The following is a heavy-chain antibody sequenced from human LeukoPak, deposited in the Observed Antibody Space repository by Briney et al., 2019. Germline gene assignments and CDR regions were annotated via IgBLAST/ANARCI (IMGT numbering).Heavy chain of an antibody. Sequence: GGSLRLSCAASGXTFSNYAMSWVRQAPGKGLEWVSGISSGGTGTYYADSVRGRFTISRDNSKITLYLQMDSLRVEDTAVYYCARAVPSWFDPWGQETLVAVSS. V-gene: IGHV3-23*01. D-gene: IGHD3-10*01. CDR1: GXTFSNYA. CDR2: ISSGGTGT. J-gene: IGHJ5*02. CDR3: ARAVPSWFDP.